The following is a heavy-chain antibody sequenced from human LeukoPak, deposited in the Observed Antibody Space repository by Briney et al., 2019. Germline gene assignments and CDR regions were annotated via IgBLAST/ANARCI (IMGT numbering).Heavy chain of an antibody. J-gene: IGHJ4*02. CDR3: ATSSTVRGVDY. Sequence: GGSLRLSCAASGFTVSSNSMSWGRQAPGKGLEWVSVIYSGASTYYADSVQGRFTISRDNSKNTLFLEMNSLRAEDTAIYYCATSSTVRGVDYWGQGTLVTVSS. V-gene: IGHV3-66*01. CDR2: IYSGAST. D-gene: IGHD3-10*01. CDR1: GFTVSSNS.